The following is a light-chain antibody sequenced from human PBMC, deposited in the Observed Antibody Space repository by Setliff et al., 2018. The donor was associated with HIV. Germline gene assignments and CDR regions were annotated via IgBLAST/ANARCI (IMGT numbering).Light chain of an antibody. CDR2: QDN. Sequence: SYELTQPPSVSVSPGQTASITCSGDKLGDKYACWYQQKPGQSPVLVIYQDNKRPSGIPERFSGSNSGNTATLTISGTQAMDEADYYCQAWDSSTRYVFGTGTKVT. J-gene: IGLJ1*01. V-gene: IGLV3-1*01. CDR3: QAWDSSTRYV. CDR1: KLGDKY.